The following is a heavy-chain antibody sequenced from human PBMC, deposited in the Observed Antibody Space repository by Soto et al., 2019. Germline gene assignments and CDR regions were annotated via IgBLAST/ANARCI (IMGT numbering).Heavy chain of an antibody. D-gene: IGHD3-22*01. Sequence: XESLRLSCAASGFTFSSYGMNWVRQAPGKGLEWVSSISSRSTFIYSADSLKGRFTISRDNAKNSLYLQMNSLRAEDTAVYYCARDLSPRYYYDSSADDPFDIWGQGTMVTVSS. V-gene: IGHV3-21*01. J-gene: IGHJ3*02. CDR2: ISSRSTFI. CDR1: GFTFSSYG. CDR3: ARDLSPRYYYDSSADDPFDI.